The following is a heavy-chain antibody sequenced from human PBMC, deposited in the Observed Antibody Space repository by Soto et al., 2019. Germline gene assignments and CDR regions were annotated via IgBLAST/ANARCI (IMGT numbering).Heavy chain of an antibody. CDR3: AKEKISTSCRNLLAS. J-gene: IGHJ5*01. CDR1: GFIFSSDW. Sequence: PGGSLRLSCAASGFIFSSDWTHWVRQAPGKGLEWVSAINTNGSDTSYADSVKGRFTISRDNSKNTLYLQMNSLRAEVTAVYYCAKEKISTSCRNLLASSGQGTLVTVSS. CDR2: INTNGSDT. V-gene: IGHV3-74*01. D-gene: IGHD2-2*01.